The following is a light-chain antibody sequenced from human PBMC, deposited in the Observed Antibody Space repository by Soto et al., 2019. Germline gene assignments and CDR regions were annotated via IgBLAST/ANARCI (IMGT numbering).Light chain of an antibody. CDR1: QSVSSSY. CDR2: DAS. V-gene: IGKV3-20*01. Sequence: EIVLTQSPGTLSLSPGERATLSCRANQSVSSSYLAWYQQKPGQAPRLLIYDASSRATGIPDRFSGSASGTDFTLTIRRLEPEDFAVYYCQQYGSSPRTFGQGTKVEIK. CDR3: QQYGSSPRT. J-gene: IGKJ1*01.